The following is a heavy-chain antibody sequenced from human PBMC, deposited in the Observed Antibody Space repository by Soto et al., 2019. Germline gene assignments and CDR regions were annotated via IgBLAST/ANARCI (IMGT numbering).Heavy chain of an antibody. CDR2: IRSKAYGGTT. Sequence: PGGSLRLSCTASGFIFDEYAMTWVRQAPGKGLEWLGFIRSKAYGGTTEYAASVKGRFTISRDDSKTIAYLHMNSLKTEDTAVYFCTRLDYYDRSGSYSGMDVWGQGTTVTVSS. CDR3: TRLDYYDRSGSYSGMDV. D-gene: IGHD3-22*01. J-gene: IGHJ6*02. V-gene: IGHV3-49*04. CDR1: GFIFDEYA.